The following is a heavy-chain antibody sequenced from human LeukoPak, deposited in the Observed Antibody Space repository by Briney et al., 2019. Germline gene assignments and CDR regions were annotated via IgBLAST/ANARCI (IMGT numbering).Heavy chain of an antibody. J-gene: IGHJ4*02. Sequence: ASVKVSCKASGYTFTGYYMHWVRQAPGQGLEWMGRINPNSGGTNYAQKFQGRVTMTRDTSISTAYMELSRLRSDDTAVYYCARGTPTMTIVTWVDYWGQGTLVTVSS. V-gene: IGHV1-2*06. CDR3: ARGTPTMTIVTWVDY. CDR1: GYTFTGYY. D-gene: IGHD4-11*01. CDR2: INPNSGGT.